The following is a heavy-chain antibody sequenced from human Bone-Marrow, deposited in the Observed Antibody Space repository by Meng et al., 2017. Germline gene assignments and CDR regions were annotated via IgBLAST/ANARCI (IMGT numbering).Heavy chain of an antibody. CDR1: GFTVSSKY. D-gene: IGHD1-26*01. CDR2: MYSGGDT. CDR3: ATGETRYWFDP. J-gene: IGHJ5*02. V-gene: IGHV3-53*01. Sequence: EVQLVEPGVGLSQAGRSLSRSFAASGFTVSSKYMSWVRQSTGKGLEWVSVMYSGGDTHYTDSVKGRFTISRDNSKNTLYLQMNNLRAEDTAVYYCATGETRYWFDPWGQGTLVTVSS.